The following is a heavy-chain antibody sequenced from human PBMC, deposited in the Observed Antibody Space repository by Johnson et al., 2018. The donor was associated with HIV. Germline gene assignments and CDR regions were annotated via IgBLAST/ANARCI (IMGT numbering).Heavy chain of an antibody. V-gene: IGHV3-66*01. CDR3: ARSLRGSGEGDAFDI. D-gene: IGHD1-26*01. Sequence: VQLVESGGGVVHPGRSLRVSCAASGFSVSDKYMTWVRQAPGKGLEWVSLIYSGGYTYYADAVKGRFTISRDNSKNTLYLQMNSLRAEDTAVYYCARSLRGSGEGDAFDIWGQGTMVTVSS. CDR2: IYSGGYT. J-gene: IGHJ3*02. CDR1: GFSVSDKY.